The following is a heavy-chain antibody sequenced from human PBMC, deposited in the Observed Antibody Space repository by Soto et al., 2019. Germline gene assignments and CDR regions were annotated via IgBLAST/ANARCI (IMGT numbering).Heavy chain of an antibody. J-gene: IGHJ4*02. D-gene: IGHD1-26*01. CDR1: GFTFSSYA. V-gene: IGHV3-23*01. Sequence: EVQLLESGGGLVQPGGSLRLSCAASGFTFSSYAMSWVRQAPGKGLEWVSAISGSGGSTYYADSVKGRFTISRDNSKNTLYLQINSLRAEDTAVYYCAKADSGSYGVADHWGQGTLVTVSS. CDR2: ISGSGGST. CDR3: AKADSGSYGVADH.